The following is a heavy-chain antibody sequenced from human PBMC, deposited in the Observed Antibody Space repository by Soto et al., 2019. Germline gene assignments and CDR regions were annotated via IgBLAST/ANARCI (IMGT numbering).Heavy chain of an antibody. D-gene: IGHD1-1*01. J-gene: IGHJ4*02. CDR2: IYYSGST. CDR3: ARHGINRYKDFEY. V-gene: IGHV4-39*01. CDR1: GGSISSSSYY. Sequence: PSETLSLTCTVSGGSISSSSYYWGWIRQPPGKGLEWFGSIYYSGSTYYNPSLKSRVSISVDTSTKQFSLRLSSVTAADTAVYFGARHGINRYKDFEYRGRRSPVTVS.